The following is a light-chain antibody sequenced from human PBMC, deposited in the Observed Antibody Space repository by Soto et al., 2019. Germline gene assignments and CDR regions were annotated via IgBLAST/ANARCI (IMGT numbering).Light chain of an antibody. Sequence: DVVMTQSPLSLPVTLGQPASISCRSSQSLVHSDGNTYLNWFQQRPGQSPRRLIYKVFDRDSGVPDRFSGSGSGTDFTLKISRVEAEDVGVYYCMQATLWPYTFGQGTRLEIK. J-gene: IGKJ2*01. CDR3: MQATLWPYT. CDR1: QSLVHSDGNTY. CDR2: KVF. V-gene: IGKV2-30*02.